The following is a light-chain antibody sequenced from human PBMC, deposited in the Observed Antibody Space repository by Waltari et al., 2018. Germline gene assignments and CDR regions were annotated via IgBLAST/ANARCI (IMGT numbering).Light chain of an antibody. V-gene: IGLV2-14*03. CDR3: SSYTTSTTVYV. CDR1: SSEVGTYDY. Sequence: QSALTQPASVSGSPGQSITISCTGTSSEVGTYDYVSWYQQHPGKAPKLMIYDVTKRPSGIATRVSGSKSCHTASLTISGLQAEDAADYYCSSYTTSTTVYVFGTGTKVTVL. J-gene: IGLJ1*01. CDR2: DVT.